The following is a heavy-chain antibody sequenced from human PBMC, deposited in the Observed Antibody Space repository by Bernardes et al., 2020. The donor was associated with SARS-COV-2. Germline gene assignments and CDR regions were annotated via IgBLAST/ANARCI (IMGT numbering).Heavy chain of an antibody. D-gene: IGHD3-3*02. V-gene: IGHV4-34*01. Sequence: SETLSLTRAVYGGSFSGYYWSWIRQPPGKGLEWIGEINHSGSTNYNPSLKSRVTISVDTSKNQFSLKLSSVTAADTAVYYCARGFPGLIFGVVIGDGMDVWGQGTTVTVSS. CDR1: GGSFSGYY. CDR2: INHSGST. CDR3: ARGFPGLIFGVVIGDGMDV. J-gene: IGHJ6*02.